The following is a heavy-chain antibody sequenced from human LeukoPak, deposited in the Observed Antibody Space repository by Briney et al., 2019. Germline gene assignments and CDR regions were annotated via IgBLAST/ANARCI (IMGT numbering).Heavy chain of an antibody. J-gene: IGHJ3*02. D-gene: IGHD2-21*01. Sequence: GGSLRLSCAASGFTFISHCMTWVRQAPGKGLEWVSSISISSSYIYYADSVKGRFTISRDNRKNSIYLQMNSLRAEDTAVYYCARDECGRSSRDGAFDMWGQGTMVTVSS. CDR2: ISISSSYI. CDR3: ARDECGRSSRDGAFDM. CDR1: GFTFISHC. V-gene: IGHV3-21*01.